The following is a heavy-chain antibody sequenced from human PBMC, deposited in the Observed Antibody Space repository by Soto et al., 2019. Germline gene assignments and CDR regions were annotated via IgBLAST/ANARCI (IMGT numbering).Heavy chain of an antibody. CDR3: ARDRGAAGRGAFDI. CDR2: IKQDGSEK. CDR1: GFTFSSYW. D-gene: IGHD6-13*01. V-gene: IGHV3-7*03. Sequence: EVQLVESGGGLVQPGGSLRLSCAASGFTFSSYWMSWVRQAPGKGLEWVANIKQDGSEKYYVDSVKGRFTISRDNAKNSLYLQMNRLRAEDTAVYYCARDRGAAGRGAFDIWGQGTMVTVSS. J-gene: IGHJ3*02.